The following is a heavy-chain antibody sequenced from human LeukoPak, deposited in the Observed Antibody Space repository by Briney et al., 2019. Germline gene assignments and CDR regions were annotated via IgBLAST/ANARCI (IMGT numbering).Heavy chain of an antibody. V-gene: IGHV4-4*07. J-gene: IGHJ4*02. CDR3: ARITMVRGVIWWGYFDY. Sequence: SETLSLTCTVSGGSISSYYWSWIRQPAGKGLEWIGRIYTSGSTNYNPSLKSRVTMSVDTSKNQFPLKLSSVTAADTAVYYCARITMVRGVIWWGYFDYWGQGTLVTVSS. D-gene: IGHD3-10*01. CDR1: GGSISSYY. CDR2: IYTSGST.